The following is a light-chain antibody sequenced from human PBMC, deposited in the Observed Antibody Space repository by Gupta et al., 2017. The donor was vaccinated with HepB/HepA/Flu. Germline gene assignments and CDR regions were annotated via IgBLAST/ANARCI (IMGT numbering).Light chain of an antibody. V-gene: IGLV2-23*02. Sequence: QSALTQPSSVSGSPGPSITISCTGASSDIGTYNLVSWYQQHPGKAPKLIIYDVNERPSGISDRFSGSKSGNTASLTISGLQAEDEADYYCCSFGSNNNVIFGGGTQLTVL. J-gene: IGLJ2*01. CDR3: CSFGSNNNVI. CDR2: DVN. CDR1: SSDIGTYNL.